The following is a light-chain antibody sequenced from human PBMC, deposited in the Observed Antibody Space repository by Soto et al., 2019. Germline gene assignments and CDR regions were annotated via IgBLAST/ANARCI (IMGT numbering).Light chain of an antibody. CDR1: SSDIGAYNY. CDR2: EVS. J-gene: IGLJ1*01. CDR3: SSYTSSSTLAYV. V-gene: IGLV2-14*01. Sequence: QSALTQPASVSASPGQSITISCTGTSSDIGAYNYVSWYQQHTGKAPKLMIYEVSNRPSGVSNRFSGSKSGSTASLTISGLQAEDEADYYCSSYTSSSTLAYVFGTGTKVTVL.